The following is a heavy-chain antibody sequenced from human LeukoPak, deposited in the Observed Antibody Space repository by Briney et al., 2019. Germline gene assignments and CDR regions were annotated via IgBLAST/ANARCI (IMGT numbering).Heavy chain of an antibody. CDR1: GFTFSSYS. V-gene: IGHV3-23*01. CDR3: ARGGGGYYYYGLDV. Sequence: GGSLRLSCAASGFTFSSYSMNWVRQAPGKGLEWVATITRSGGTWYADTVKGRFTISRDNSKNTLFLQMNSLRGEDTAVYQCARGGGGYYYYGLDVWGQGTTVTVSS. D-gene: IGHD3-16*01. J-gene: IGHJ6*02. CDR2: ITRSGGT.